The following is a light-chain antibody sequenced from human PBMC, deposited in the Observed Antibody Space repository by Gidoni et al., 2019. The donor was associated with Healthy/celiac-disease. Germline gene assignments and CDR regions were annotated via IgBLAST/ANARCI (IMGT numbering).Light chain of an antibody. Sequence: QSALTHPPPASGPPGPSVTISCTGTSSDVGGYKYVSWYQHHPGKAPKLMIYEVSKRPSGVPDRFSGSKSGNRASLTGSGLQAEDEAEYYCSSYAGSNKVVFGGGTKLTVL. CDR2: EVS. J-gene: IGLJ2*01. CDR3: SSYAGSNKVV. CDR1: SSDVGGYKY. V-gene: IGLV2-8*01.